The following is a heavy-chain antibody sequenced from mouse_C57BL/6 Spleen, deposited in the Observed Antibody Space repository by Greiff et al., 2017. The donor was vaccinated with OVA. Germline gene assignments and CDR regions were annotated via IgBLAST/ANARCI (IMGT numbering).Heavy chain of an antibody. V-gene: IGHV2-2*01. J-gene: IGHJ4*01. CDR1: GFSLTSSG. CDR2: IWSGGST. CDR3: ARKGPINYYGRPCDAMDY. Sequence: VQRVESGPGLVQPSQSLSITCTVSGFSLTSSGVHWVRQSPGKGLEWLGVIWSGGSTDYNAAFISRLSISKDNSKSQVFFKMNSLQADDTDIYYCARKGPINYYGRPCDAMDYWGQGTSVTVSS. D-gene: IGHD1-1*01.